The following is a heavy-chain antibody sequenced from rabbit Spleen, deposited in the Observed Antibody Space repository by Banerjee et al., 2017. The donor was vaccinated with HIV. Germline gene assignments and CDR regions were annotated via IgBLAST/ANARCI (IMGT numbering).Heavy chain of an antibody. CDR2: IYAGSSGST. CDR3: ARDKELDIWGYEFNL. D-gene: IGHD3-1*01. CDR1: GFDFSKYG. V-gene: IGHV1S45*01. Sequence: QEQLVESGGGLVQPGGSLKLSCKASGFDFSKYGMSWVRQAPGKGLEWIACIYAGSSGSTAYASWAKGRFTISKTSSTVDLKMTSLTAADTATYFCARDKELDIWGYEFNLWGPGTLVTVS. J-gene: IGHJ4*01.